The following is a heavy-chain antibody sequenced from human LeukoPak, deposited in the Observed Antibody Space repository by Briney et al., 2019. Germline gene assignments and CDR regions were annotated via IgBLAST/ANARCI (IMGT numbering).Heavy chain of an antibody. Sequence: GGSLRLSCAASGFTFSSYGMHWVRQAPGKGLEWVAVISYDGSNKYYADSVKGRFTISRDNAKNSLYLQMNSLRAEDTALYYCAKDWRYDYVWRSAFDYWGQGTLVTVSS. J-gene: IGHJ4*02. V-gene: IGHV3-30*18. CDR3: AKDWRYDYVWRSAFDY. CDR1: GFTFSSYG. CDR2: ISYDGSNK. D-gene: IGHD3-16*01.